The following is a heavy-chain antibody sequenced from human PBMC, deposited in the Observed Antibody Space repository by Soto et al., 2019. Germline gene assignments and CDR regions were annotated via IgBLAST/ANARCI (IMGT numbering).Heavy chain of an antibody. CDR2: VYYTGST. J-gene: IGHJ5*02. Sequence: SETLSLTCTVSGASIRSTDYYWSWIRQAPGKGLEWIGYVYYTGSTYYNPSLMSRLTISVDTSKNQFSLKLASVTAAETAVYYCVRTARQGAVAPHWFDRWGQGTQVTVSS. CDR1: GASIRSTDYY. D-gene: IGHD2-21*02. CDR3: VRTARQGAVAPHWFDR. V-gene: IGHV4-30-4*01.